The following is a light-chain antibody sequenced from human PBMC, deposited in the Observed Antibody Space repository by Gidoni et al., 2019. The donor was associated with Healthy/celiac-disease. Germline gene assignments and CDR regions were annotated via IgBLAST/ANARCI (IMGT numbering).Light chain of an antibody. V-gene: IGLV1-44*01. CDR1: SSNIGSNT. CDR2: SNN. Sequence: QSVLTQPPSASGTPGQRVTISCSGSSSNIGSNTVNWYQQLPGTAPKLLIYSNNQRPSVVPDRFSGSKSGTSASLAISGLQSEDEADYYCAAWDDSLNGAVFGGGTQLT. CDR3: AAWDDSLNGAV. J-gene: IGLJ7*01.